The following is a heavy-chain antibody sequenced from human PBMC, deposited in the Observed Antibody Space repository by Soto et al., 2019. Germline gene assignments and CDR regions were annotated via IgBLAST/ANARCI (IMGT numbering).Heavy chain of an antibody. D-gene: IGHD2-15*01. CDR3: AKPKVSGFIDGAFEI. V-gene: IGHV3-23*01. Sequence: GGSLRLSCAASGFTFTSYAMSWVRQAPGKGLEWISAIVGSGGGTYYADSVRGRFTISRDNSKNTVYLQMNSLRAEDTAVYYCAKPKVSGFIDGAFEIWGQGTMVTVSS. CDR2: IVGSGGGT. J-gene: IGHJ3*02. CDR1: GFTFTSYA.